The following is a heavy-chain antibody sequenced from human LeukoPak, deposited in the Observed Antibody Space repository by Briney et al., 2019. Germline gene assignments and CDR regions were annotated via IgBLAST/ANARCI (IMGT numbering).Heavy chain of an antibody. Sequence: PGGSLRLSCAASGLTFSDYYMTWIRPAPGKGLEWVAYISSSGSTIYTADSVKGRFTVSRDNAKNSLFLHMNSLRAEDTAIYYCAIQITMIVVVPYFDYWGQGTLVTVSS. V-gene: IGHV3-11*04. D-gene: IGHD3-22*01. J-gene: IGHJ4*02. CDR2: ISSSGSTI. CDR1: GLTFSDYY. CDR3: AIQITMIVVVPYFDY.